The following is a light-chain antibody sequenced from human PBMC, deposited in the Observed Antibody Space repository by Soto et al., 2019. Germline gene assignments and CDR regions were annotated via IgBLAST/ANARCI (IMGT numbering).Light chain of an antibody. CDR3: QQYGSSPRT. CDR2: GAS. J-gene: IGKJ5*01. Sequence: EIVLTQSPGTLSLSPGERATLSCRASQSVSSSYLGWYQQKPGQAPRLLIFGASNRATGIPDSFSGSGSATDFTLTISRLEPEDFAVYYCQQYGSSPRTFGQGTRLEIK. V-gene: IGKV3-20*01. CDR1: QSVSSSY.